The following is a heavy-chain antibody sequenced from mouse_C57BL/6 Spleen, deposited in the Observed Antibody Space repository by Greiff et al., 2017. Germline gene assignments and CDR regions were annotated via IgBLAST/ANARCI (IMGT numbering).Heavy chain of an antibody. J-gene: IGHJ1*03. V-gene: IGHV5-17*01. CDR2: ISSGSSTI. CDR1: GFTFSDYG. D-gene: IGHD2-1*01. Sequence: DVQLVESGGGLVKPGGSLKLSCAASGFTFSDYGMHWVRQAPEKGLEWVAYISSGSSTIYYADKVKGRFTISRDNAKNTLFLQMTSLRSEDTALYCCARSEANYRSWYFDVWGTGTTVTVSS. CDR3: ARSEANYRSWYFDV.